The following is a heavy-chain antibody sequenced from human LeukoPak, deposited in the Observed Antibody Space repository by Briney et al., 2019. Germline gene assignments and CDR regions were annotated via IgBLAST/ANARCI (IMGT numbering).Heavy chain of an antibody. V-gene: IGHV1-69*13. CDR3: ARVYYDSSGYYYASHFDY. Sequence: ASVKVSCKASGGTFSSYAISWVRQAPGQGLEWMGGIIPIFGTANYAQKFQGRVTITADESTSTAYMELSSLRSEDTAVYYCARVYYDSSGYYYASHFDYWGQGTLVTVSS. CDR1: GGTFSSYA. CDR2: IIPIFGTA. D-gene: IGHD3-22*01. J-gene: IGHJ4*02.